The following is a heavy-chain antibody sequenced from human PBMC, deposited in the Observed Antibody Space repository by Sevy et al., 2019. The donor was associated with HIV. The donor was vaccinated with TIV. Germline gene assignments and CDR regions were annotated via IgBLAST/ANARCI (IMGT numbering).Heavy chain of an antibody. D-gene: IGHD3-10*01. Sequence: ASVKVSCKASGYTFTNYEINWVRQATGQGLEWMGRMNPNSGETGYAPQFHGRVTMTRNTSLKIAYMELSSLTSDDTAVYYCARDEQRPYYYGSGNMGHWGQGTLVTVFS. J-gene: IGHJ4*02. CDR3: ARDEQRPYYYGSGNMGH. CDR1: GYTFTNYE. V-gene: IGHV1-8*01. CDR2: MNPNSGET.